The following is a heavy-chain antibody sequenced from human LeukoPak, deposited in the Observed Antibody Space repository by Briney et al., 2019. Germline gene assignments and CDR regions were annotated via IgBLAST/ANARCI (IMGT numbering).Heavy chain of an antibody. J-gene: IGHJ6*03. V-gene: IGHV4-39*01. CDR1: GGSISRSSYY. CDR2: IYYSGST. D-gene: IGHD6-19*01. CDR3: ARITSAWPHYYMDV. Sequence: SETLSLTCTVSGGSISRSSYYWGWIRQPPGKGLEWIGSIYYSGSTYYNPSLKSRVTISVDTSKNQFSLNLSSVTAADTAVYYCARITSAWPHYYMDVWGKGTTVTVSS.